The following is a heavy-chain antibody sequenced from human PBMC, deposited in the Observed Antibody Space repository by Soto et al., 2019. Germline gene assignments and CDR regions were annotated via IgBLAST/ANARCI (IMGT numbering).Heavy chain of an antibody. CDR3: ARRLSMYYYYGMDV. CDR1: GYSFTSYC. Sequence: GESLKISCKGSGYSFTSYCISWVRQMPGKGLEWMGRIDPSDSYTNYSPSFQGHVTISADKSISTAYLQWSSLKASDTAMYYCARRLSMYYYYGMDVWGQGTTVTVSS. V-gene: IGHV5-10-1*01. D-gene: IGHD6-6*01. J-gene: IGHJ6*02. CDR2: IDPSDSYT.